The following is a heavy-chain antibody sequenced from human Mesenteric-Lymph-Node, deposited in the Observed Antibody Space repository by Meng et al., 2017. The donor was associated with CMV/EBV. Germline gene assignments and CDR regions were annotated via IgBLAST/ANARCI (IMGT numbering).Heavy chain of an antibody. CDR2: IYHSGST. V-gene: IGHV4-38-2*02. D-gene: IGHD6-6*01. Sequence: SETLSLTCTVSGYSISSGYYWGWIRQPPGKGLEWIGSIYHSGSTYYNPSLKSRVTISVDTSKNQFSLKLSSVTAADTAVYYCARDDSSSSSNYGMDVWGQGTTVTVSS. J-gene: IGHJ6*02. CDR1: GYSISSGYY. CDR3: ARDDSSSSSNYGMDV.